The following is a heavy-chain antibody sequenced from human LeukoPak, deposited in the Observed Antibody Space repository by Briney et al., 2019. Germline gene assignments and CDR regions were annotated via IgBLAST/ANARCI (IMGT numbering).Heavy chain of an antibody. Sequence: SQTLSLTCAISGDSVSTNSAAWNWIRQSPSRGLEWLGRTYYRSKWYNGYAVSVKSRITINPDTSKNQFCLQMNSVTPEDTAVYYCGREYTSSLDYWGQGTLVIVSS. J-gene: IGHJ4*02. V-gene: IGHV6-1*01. CDR1: GDSVSTNSAA. D-gene: IGHD6-6*01. CDR2: TYYRSKWYN. CDR3: GREYTSSLDY.